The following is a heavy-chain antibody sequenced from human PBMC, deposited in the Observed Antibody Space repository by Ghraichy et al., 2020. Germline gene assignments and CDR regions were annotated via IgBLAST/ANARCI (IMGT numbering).Heavy chain of an antibody. CDR3: VREPRDAFDI. Sequence: GGSLRLSCSASGFTFSTSTLHWVRQAPGKGLEYVSGFSGDGRSTFYADSVRARFTISRDNSKNTLYLQMTSLRVEDTAVYYCVREPRDAFDIWGQGTMVTVSS. J-gene: IGHJ3*02. CDR1: GFTFSTST. CDR2: FSGDGRST. V-gene: IGHV3-64D*06.